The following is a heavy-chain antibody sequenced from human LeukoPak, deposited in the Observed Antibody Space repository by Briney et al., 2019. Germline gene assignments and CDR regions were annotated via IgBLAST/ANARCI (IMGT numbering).Heavy chain of an antibody. J-gene: IGHJ4*02. CDR3: ARHTRGGWSRHFGY. CDR2: IYYSGST. CDR1: GGSISSYY. D-gene: IGHD6-19*01. Sequence: PSEALSLTCTVSGGSISSYYWSWIRQPPGKGLEWIGYIYYSGSTNYNPSLKSRVTISVDTSKNQFSLKLSSVTAADTAVYYCARHTRGGWSRHFGYWGQGTLVTVSS. V-gene: IGHV4-59*08.